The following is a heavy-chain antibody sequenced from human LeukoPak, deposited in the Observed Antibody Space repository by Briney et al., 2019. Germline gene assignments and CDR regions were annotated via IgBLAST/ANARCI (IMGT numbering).Heavy chain of an antibody. D-gene: IGHD3-9*01. CDR2: IIPIFGTA. J-gene: IGHJ4*02. CDR1: GYTFTSYA. V-gene: IGHV1-69*13. Sequence: SVKVSCKASGYTFTSYAISWVRQAPGQGLEWMGGIIPIFGTANYAQKFQGRVTITADESTSTAYMELSSLRSEDTAVYYCARSPYYDILTGYSYFDYWGQGTLVTVSS. CDR3: ARSPYYDILTGYSYFDY.